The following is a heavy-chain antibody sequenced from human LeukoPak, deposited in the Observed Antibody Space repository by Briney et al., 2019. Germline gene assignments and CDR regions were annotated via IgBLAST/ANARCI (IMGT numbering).Heavy chain of an antibody. D-gene: IGHD6-25*01. Sequence: PGGSLRLSCAASGFTFDDYGMSWVRQVPGKGLEWVSGINWNGSGAGYADSVKGRFTISRDNAKNSLYLQMNSLRAEDTAVYYLARGSSGWPHYYYYNRDVGGKGTTVTVS. CDR3: ARGSSGWPHYYYYNRDV. V-gene: IGHV3-20*04. CDR2: INWNGSGA. CDR1: GFTFDDYG. J-gene: IGHJ6*03.